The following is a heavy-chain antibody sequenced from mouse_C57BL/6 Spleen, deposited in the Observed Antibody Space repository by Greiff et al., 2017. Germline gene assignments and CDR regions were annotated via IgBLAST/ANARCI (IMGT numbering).Heavy chain of an antibody. V-gene: IGHV1-64*01. Sequence: QVQLQQPGAELVKPGASVKLSCKASGYTFTSYWMHWVKQRPGQGLEWIGMIHPNSGSTNYNEKFKSKATLTVDKSSSTAYMQLSSLTSEDSAVXYCARSGYYGSSHWYFDVWGTGTTVTVSS. CDR1: GYTFTSYW. D-gene: IGHD1-1*01. CDR3: ARSGYYGSSHWYFDV. CDR2: IHPNSGST. J-gene: IGHJ1*03.